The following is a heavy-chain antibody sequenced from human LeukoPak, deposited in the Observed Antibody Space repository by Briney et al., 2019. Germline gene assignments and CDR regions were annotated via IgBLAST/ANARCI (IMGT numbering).Heavy chain of an antibody. J-gene: IGHJ6*03. CDR3: AKGGGGRLIYYYYMDV. D-gene: IGHD3-16*01. CDR1: GFTFDDYA. CDR2: ITWNSDSI. V-gene: IGHV3-9*03. Sequence: PGGSLRLSCAASGFTFDDYAMHWVRQAPGKGLEWVSGITWNSDSIDYADSVKGRFIISRDNAKNSLYLQMNSLRAEDMALYYCAKGGGGRLIYYYYMDVWGKGTTVTVSS.